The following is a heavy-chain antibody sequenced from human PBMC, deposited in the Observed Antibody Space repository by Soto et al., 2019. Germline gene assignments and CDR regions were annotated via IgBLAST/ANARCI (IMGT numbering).Heavy chain of an antibody. CDR1: GGPFSGDY. CDR2: VYYSGST. V-gene: IGHV4-34*01. Sequence: QVQLQQWGAGLLNPSETLSLTCGVYGGPFSGDYWSWIRQPPGKGLEWIGEVYYSGSTNYNPSLKSRVTISVDTSKNQFSLQLSSVTAADTAVYYCARGRGTCYYCGVDVWGQGTTVTVSS. CDR3: ARGRGTCYYCGVDV. D-gene: IGHD1-26*01. J-gene: IGHJ6*02.